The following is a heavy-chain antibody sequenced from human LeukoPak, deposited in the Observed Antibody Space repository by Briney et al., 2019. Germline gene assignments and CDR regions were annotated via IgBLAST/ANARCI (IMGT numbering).Heavy chain of an antibody. CDR2: ISYDGSNK. J-gene: IGHJ6*02. D-gene: IGHD7-27*01. V-gene: IGHV3-30*18. Sequence: GGSLRLSCAASGFTFSSYGMHWVRQAPGKGLEWVAVISYDGSNKYYADSVKGRFTISRDNSKNTLYLQMNSLRAEDTAVYYCAKVPNCGYYYYGMDVWGQGTTVTVSS. CDR3: AKVPNCGYYYYGMDV. CDR1: GFTFSSYG.